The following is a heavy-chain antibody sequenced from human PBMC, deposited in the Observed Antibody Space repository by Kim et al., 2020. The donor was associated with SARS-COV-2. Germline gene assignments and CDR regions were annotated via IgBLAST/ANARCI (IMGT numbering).Heavy chain of an antibody. D-gene: IGHD6-25*01. J-gene: IGHJ3*02. CDR3: ARARGGGYTDAFDI. Sequence: ADSVKGRFTISRDNSKNTRYLQMSSLRVEDTAVYYCARARGGGYTDAFDIWGQGTMVTVSS. V-gene: IGHV3-30*15.